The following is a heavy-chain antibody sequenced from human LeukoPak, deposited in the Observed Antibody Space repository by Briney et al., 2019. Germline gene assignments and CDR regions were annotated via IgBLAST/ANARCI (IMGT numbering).Heavy chain of an antibody. CDR2: AYSGVNA. J-gene: IGHJ6*03. CDR3: AREKSGTLTRAYYYIDV. Sequence: KTSETLSLTCTVSGDSMHSYYWSWIRQSPEKGLEGIGRAYSGVNAYYNPSLQSRVTISVDKSNNQFSLDLASVTAADTALYCAREKSGTLTRAYYYIDVWGRGITVTVSS. D-gene: IGHD1-26*01. CDR1: GDSMHSYY. V-gene: IGHV4-4*07.